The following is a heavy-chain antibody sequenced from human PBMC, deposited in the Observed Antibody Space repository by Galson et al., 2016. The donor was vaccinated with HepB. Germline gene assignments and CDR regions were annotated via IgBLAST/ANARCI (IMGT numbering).Heavy chain of an antibody. V-gene: IGHV3-69-1*01. J-gene: IGHJ6*02. CDR3: ARGDSVEVATPRGSTHCYYGMDV. D-gene: IGHD2-15*01. Sequence: SLRLSCAASGFIFSQHGMNWVRQAPGKGLEWVSSISFNDHIFYSDSVKGRFTISRDNAKNSLYLQMNSLRAEDTAVYYCARGDSVEVATPRGSTHCYYGMDVWGQGTTVTVSS. CDR2: ISFNDHI. CDR1: GFIFSQHG.